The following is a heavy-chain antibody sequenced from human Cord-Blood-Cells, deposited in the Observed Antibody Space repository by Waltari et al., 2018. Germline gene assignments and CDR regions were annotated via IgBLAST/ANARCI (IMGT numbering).Heavy chain of an antibody. Sequence: EVQLLESGGGLVQPGGSLRLSCAASGFTFSSYAMSWVRPAPGKGLEWVSAISGSGSSTYYADSVKGRFTISRDNSKNTLYLQMNSLRAEDTAVYYCAKDSPQEYSSSWSPFDYWGQGTLVTVSS. J-gene: IGHJ4*02. CDR3: AKDSPQEYSSSWSPFDY. CDR2: ISGSGSST. D-gene: IGHD6-13*01. CDR1: GFTFSSYA. V-gene: IGHV3-23*01.